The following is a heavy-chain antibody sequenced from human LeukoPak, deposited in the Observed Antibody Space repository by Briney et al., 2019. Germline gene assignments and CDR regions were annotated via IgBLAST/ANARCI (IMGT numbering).Heavy chain of an antibody. J-gene: IGHJ6*02. CDR1: GFTFDEYG. CDR2: INGGGDST. Sequence: GGSLRLSCVGSGFTFDEYGMHWVRQPPGKGLEWVSLINGGGDSTFYADSVKGRFTISRDNRKNSLHLEMNSLRSEDTALYYCARDGITIAGYHGLDVWGQGTTVTVPS. V-gene: IGHV3-43*02. D-gene: IGHD3-9*01. CDR3: ARDGITIAGYHGLDV.